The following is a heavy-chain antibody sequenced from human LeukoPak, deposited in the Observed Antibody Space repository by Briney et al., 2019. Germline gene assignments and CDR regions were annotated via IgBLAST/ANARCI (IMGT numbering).Heavy chain of an antibody. D-gene: IGHD6-19*01. CDR1: GYTFTGYY. J-gene: IGHJ5*02. CDR2: INPNSGST. Sequence: ASVKVSCKASGYTFTGYYMHWVRQAPGQGLEWTGWINPNSGSTNYAQKFQGRVTMTRDTSISTAYMELSRLRSDDTAVYYCARDPNFRLQLGVADNWFDPWGQGTLVTVSS. V-gene: IGHV1-2*02. CDR3: ARDPNFRLQLGVADNWFDP.